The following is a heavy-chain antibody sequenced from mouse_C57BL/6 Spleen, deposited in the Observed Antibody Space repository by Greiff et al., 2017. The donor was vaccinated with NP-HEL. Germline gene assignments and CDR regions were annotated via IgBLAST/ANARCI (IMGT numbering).Heavy chain of an antibody. V-gene: IGHV1-22*01. CDR1: GYTFTDYN. CDR2: INPNNGGT. Sequence: VQLQQSGPELVKPGASVKMSCKASGYTFTDYNMHWVKQSHGKSLEWIGYINPNNGGTSYNQKFKGQAILTVNKSSSTAYMELRSLTSEESAVYYCARGDGYSWFAYWGQGTLVTVSA. CDR3: ARGDGYSWFAY. J-gene: IGHJ3*01. D-gene: IGHD2-3*01.